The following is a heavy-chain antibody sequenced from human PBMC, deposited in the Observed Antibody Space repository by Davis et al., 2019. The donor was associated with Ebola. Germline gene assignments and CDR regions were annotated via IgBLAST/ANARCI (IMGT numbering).Heavy chain of an antibody. CDR1: GFTFSNYG. V-gene: IGHV3-30*02. Sequence: PGGSLRLSCAASGFTFSNYGIHWVRQAPGKGLEWVGSIRYDGSRKYYGDSVKGRFAVSRDNSKNTLYLHMNSLRVEDTAVYYCAKRWELHYFDYWGQGALVAVSS. D-gene: IGHD1-7*01. CDR3: AKRWELHYFDY. CDR2: IRYDGSRK. J-gene: IGHJ4*02.